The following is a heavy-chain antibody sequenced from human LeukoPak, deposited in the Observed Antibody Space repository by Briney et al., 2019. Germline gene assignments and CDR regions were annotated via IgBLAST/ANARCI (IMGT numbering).Heavy chain of an antibody. D-gene: IGHD3-22*01. CDR2: IKQDGSEK. J-gene: IGHJ4*02. CDR3: AKDHRRDYYDSSGYGY. Sequence: GGSLRLSCAASGFTFSSYWMSWVRQAPGKGLEWVANIKQDGSEKYYVDSVKGRFTISRDNSKNALYLQMNSLRAEDTAVYYCAKDHRRDYYDSSGYGYWGQGTLVTVSS. CDR1: GFTFSSYW. V-gene: IGHV3-7*03.